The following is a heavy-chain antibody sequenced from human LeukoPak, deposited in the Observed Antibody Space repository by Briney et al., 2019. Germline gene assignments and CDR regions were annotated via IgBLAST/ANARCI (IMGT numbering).Heavy chain of an antibody. CDR3: ARVGGYNYDQEGYYYFGMDV. V-gene: IGHV3-7*01. D-gene: IGHD5-18*01. CDR1: GFTFSSYW. CDR2: IKQDGSEK. Sequence: GSLRLSCAVSGFTFSSYWMTWVRQAPGKGLEWVAHIKQDGSEKEYVDSVKGRFTISRDNAKSSLYLQLNSLRDEDTAVYYCARVGGYNYDQEGYYYFGMDVSGQGTTVTVSS. J-gene: IGHJ6*02.